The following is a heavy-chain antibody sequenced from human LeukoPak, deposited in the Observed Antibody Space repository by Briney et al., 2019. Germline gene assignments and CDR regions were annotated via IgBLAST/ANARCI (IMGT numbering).Heavy chain of an antibody. J-gene: IGHJ5*02. CDR3: ARGHLGSGMVGEFDP. CDR1: GGSISSGDYY. Sequence: SQTLSLTCTVSGGSISSGDYYWSWIRQPPGKGLAWIGYIYYSGSTNYNPSLKSRVTISVDTSKNQFSLKLSSVTAADTAVYYCARGHLGSGMVGEFDPWGQGTLVTVSS. D-gene: IGHD1-26*01. V-gene: IGHV4-61*08. CDR2: IYYSGST.